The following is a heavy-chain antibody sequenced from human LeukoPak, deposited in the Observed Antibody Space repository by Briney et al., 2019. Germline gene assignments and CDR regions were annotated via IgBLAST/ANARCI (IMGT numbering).Heavy chain of an antibody. J-gene: IGHJ6*02. D-gene: IGHD6-13*01. Sequence: SETLSLTCTVSGGSISSSSYYWGWIRQPPGKGLEWIGSIYYSGSTYYNPSLKSRVTISVDTSKNQFSLKLRSVTAADTAVYYCARPSFSSSWYRYYYYGMDVWGQGTTVTVSS. CDR2: IYYSGST. V-gene: IGHV4-39*01. CDR1: GGSISSSSYY. CDR3: ARPSFSSSWYRYYYYGMDV.